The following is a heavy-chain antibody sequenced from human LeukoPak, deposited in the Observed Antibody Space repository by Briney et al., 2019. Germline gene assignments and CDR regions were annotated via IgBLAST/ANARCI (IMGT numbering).Heavy chain of an antibody. D-gene: IGHD4-11*01. Sequence: ASVRVSCKASGYTFTSYGISWVRQAPGQGLEWMGWISAYNGNTNYAQKLQGRVTMTTDTSTSTAYMELRSLRSDDTAVYYCARNLGPKKEHYRTYYYSYGMAVGGQGPPVPV. CDR3: ARNLGPKKEHYRTYYYSYGMAV. V-gene: IGHV1-18*01. CDR2: ISAYNGNT. CDR1: GYTFTSYG. J-gene: IGHJ6*02.